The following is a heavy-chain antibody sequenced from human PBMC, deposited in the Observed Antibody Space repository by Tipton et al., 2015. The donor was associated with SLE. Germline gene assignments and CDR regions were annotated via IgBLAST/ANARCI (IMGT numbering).Heavy chain of an antibody. V-gene: IGHV3-23*01. CDR3: TKEGGDTGYADY. CDR2: IGGGGGHI. CDR1: GFTFSGYA. J-gene: IGHJ4*02. Sequence: SLRLSCAASGFTFSGYAMSWVRQTPGKRPEWVSAIGGGGGHIYYADSVKGRFTISRDNSENMLFLQMNSLRVEDTAIYYCTKEGGDTGYADYWGQGTLVTVSS. D-gene: IGHD5-12*01.